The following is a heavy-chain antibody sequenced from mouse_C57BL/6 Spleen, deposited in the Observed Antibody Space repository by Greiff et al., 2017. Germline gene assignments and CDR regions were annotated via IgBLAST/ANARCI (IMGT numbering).Heavy chain of an antibody. CDR2: INPSTGGT. J-gene: IGHJ3*01. V-gene: IGHV1-42*01. CDR3: ATRYDYRFAY. D-gene: IGHD2-4*01. CDR1: GYSFTGYY. Sequence: VQLQQSGPELVKPGASVKISCKASGYSFTGYYMNWVKQSPEKSLEWIGEINPSTGGTTYNQKFKAKATLTVDKSSSTAYMQLKSLTSEDSAVYYCATRYDYRFAYWGQGTLVTVAA.